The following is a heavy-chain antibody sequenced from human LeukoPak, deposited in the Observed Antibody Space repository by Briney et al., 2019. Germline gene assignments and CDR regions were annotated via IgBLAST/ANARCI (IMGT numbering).Heavy chain of an antibody. CDR2: IYRSGST. D-gene: IGHD6-25*01. CDR3: ARDRPADSGSAWDRLGD. V-gene: IGHV4-4*07. CDR1: GGSFSSYY. Sequence: SETLSLPCTVSGGSFSSYYRSWIRQPAGKGLEWIGRIYRSGSTNYNPSLKSRVTMSVDTSKNQFSLRLSSVTAADTAVYYCARDRPADSGSAWDRLGDWGRGTLVTVSS. J-gene: IGHJ4*02.